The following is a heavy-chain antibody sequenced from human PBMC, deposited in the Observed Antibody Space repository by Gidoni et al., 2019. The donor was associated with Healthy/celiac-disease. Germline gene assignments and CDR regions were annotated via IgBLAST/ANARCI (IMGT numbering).Heavy chain of an antibody. V-gene: IGHV3-23*01. CDR1: GSTFSSYA. J-gene: IGHJ4*02. D-gene: IGHD3-22*01. CDR3: AKDSGLRVFGY. Sequence: EVHLLQFQGGLVQHRGSLLLSSAASGSTFSSYAMSWVRQAPGKGLVWVSAISGSGGSTYYADSVKGRFTISRDNSKNTLYLQMNSLRAEDTAVYYCAKDSGLRVFGYWGQGTLVTVSS. CDR2: ISGSGGST.